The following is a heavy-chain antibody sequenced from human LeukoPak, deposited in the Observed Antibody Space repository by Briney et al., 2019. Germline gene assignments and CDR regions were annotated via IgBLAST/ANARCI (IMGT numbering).Heavy chain of an antibody. V-gene: IGHV3-11*04. Sequence: GGSLRLSCAASGFTFSNYYMSWIRQAPGKGLEWVSYISSSGSTIYYADSVKGRFTISRDNAKNSLYLQMNSLRAEDTAVYYCARDFGSVTGSRAFDIWGQGTMVTVSS. D-gene: IGHD2-21*02. CDR2: ISSSGSTI. CDR1: GFTFSNYY. CDR3: ARDFGSVTGSRAFDI. J-gene: IGHJ3*02.